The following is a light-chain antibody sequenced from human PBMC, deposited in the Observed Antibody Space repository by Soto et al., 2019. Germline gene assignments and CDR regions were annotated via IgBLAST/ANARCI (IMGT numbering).Light chain of an antibody. CDR3: QHTYRTPIT. V-gene: IGKV1-39*01. CDR2: AAT. CDR1: PSVGTY. Sequence: DIKLTQSPSSLSASVGDRVTITCRESPSVGTYVNWYQQTPGRAPTPLIFAATTWQSGVPSRVSRSGSRTDFPLTISSLPHEDFANYYWQHTYRTPITFGQGTRLEIK. J-gene: IGKJ5*01.